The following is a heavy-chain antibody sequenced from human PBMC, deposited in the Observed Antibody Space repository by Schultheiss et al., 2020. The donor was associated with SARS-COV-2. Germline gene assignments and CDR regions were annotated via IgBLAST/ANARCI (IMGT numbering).Heavy chain of an antibody. V-gene: IGHV4-59*12. Sequence: SETLSLTCTVSGGSISSYYWSWIRQPPGKGLEWIGYIYYSGSTNYNPSLKSRVTMSVDTSKNQFSLQLSSVTAADTAVYYCARVRSYYDSSGRGSAFDIWGQGTMVTVSS. CDR1: GGSISSYY. D-gene: IGHD3-22*01. J-gene: IGHJ3*02. CDR2: IYYSGST. CDR3: ARVRSYYDSSGRGSAFDI.